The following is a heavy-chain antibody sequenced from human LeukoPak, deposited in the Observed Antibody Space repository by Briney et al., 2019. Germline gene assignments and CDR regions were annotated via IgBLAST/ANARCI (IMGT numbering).Heavy chain of an antibody. D-gene: IGHD5-24*01. CDR1: GGTFSSYA. CDR3: ARDGRDGYNTPFDY. Sequence: SVKVSCKASGGTFSSYAISWVRQAPGQGLEWMGRIIPILGIANYAQKFQGRVTITADKSTNTAYMELSSLRSEDTAVYYCARDGRDGYNTPFDYWGQGTLVTVSS. J-gene: IGHJ4*02. V-gene: IGHV1-69*04. CDR2: IIPILGIA.